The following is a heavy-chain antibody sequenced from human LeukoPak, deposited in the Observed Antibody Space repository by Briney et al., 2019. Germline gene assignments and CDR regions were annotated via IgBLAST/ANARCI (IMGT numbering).Heavy chain of an antibody. CDR2: IYDSGYT. J-gene: IGHJ4*02. CDR3: ARGERSYYDY. Sequence: SETLSLTCSVSGGSMTNLYWTWIRQPPGKGLEWIGDIYDSGYTNYIPSLKSRVTMSVDTSKRQFSLKLSSVTAADTAVYFCARGERSYYDYWGQGTLVTVSS. V-gene: IGHV4-59*12. CDR1: GGSMTNLY. D-gene: IGHD1-26*01.